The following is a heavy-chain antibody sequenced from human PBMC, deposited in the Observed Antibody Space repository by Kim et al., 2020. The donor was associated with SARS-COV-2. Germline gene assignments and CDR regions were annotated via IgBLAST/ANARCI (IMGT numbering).Heavy chain of an antibody. CDR2: ISGSGGST. V-gene: IGHV3-23*01. D-gene: IGHD1-26*01. J-gene: IGHJ6*02. CDR1: GFTFSSYA. Sequence: GGSLRLSCAASGFTFSSYAMSWVRQAPGKGLEWVSAISGSGGSTYYADSVKGRFTISRDNSKNTLYLQMNSLRAEDTAVYYCAKGRVGALAYYYGMDVWGQGTTVTVSS. CDR3: AKGRVGALAYYYGMDV.